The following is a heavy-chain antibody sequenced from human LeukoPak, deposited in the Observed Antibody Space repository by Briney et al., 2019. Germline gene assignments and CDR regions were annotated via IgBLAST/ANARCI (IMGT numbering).Heavy chain of an antibody. V-gene: IGHV3-30*04. CDR1: GFTFSSHA. CDR2: ISYDGSNK. CDR3: ARGREGAFDI. D-gene: IGHD1-26*01. J-gene: IGHJ3*02. Sequence: GGSLRLSCAASGFTFSSHAMHWVRQAPGKGLEWVALISYDGSNKYYADSVKGRFTISRDKSKNTLHLQMNSLRVEDTAVYYCARGREGAFDIWGQGTMVTVSS.